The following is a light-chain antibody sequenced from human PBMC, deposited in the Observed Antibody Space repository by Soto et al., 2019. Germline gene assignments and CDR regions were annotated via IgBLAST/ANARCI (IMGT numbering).Light chain of an antibody. J-gene: IGLJ1*01. V-gene: IGLV2-23*02. Sequence: SALTQPASVSGSPGQSITISCTGTSSDVGSYNLVSWYQQHPGKAPKLMIYEVSKRPSGVSNRFSGSKSGNTASLTISGLQAEDEADYYCCSYAGSSTSLFGTGTKLTVL. CDR2: EVS. CDR3: CSYAGSSTSL. CDR1: SSDVGSYNL.